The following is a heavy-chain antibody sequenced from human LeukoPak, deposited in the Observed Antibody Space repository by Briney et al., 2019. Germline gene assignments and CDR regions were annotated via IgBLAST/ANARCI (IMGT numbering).Heavy chain of an antibody. CDR1: GYTFTGYY. CDR3: ARDRSVVGATPLYFDY. V-gene: IGHV1-46*01. Sequence: RASVKVSCKASGYTFTGYYMHWVRQAPGQGLEWMGIINPSGGRTTYAQRFQGRVTMTRDMSTSTVYMELSSLRSEDTAVYYCARDRSVVGATPLYFDYWGQGTLVTVSS. J-gene: IGHJ4*02. D-gene: IGHD1-26*01. CDR2: INPSGGRT.